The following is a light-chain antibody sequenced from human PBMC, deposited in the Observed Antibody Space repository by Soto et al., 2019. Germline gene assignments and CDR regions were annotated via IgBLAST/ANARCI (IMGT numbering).Light chain of an antibody. Sequence: EIVLTQSPCTLSFSPWERSTLSCRASQSVSSNLAWYQQKPGQAPRLLIYGASTRATGIPARFSGSGSGTEFTLTISSLQSEDFAVYYCQQYNNWPQTFGQGTKVDIK. CDR1: QSVSSN. V-gene: IGKV3-15*01. J-gene: IGKJ1*01. CDR3: QQYNNWPQT. CDR2: GAS.